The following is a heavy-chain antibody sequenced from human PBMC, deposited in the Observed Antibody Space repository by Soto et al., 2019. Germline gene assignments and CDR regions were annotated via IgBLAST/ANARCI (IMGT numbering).Heavy chain of an antibody. CDR2: IYHSGST. CDR1: SGSISSSNW. D-gene: IGHD2-15*01. Sequence: QVQLQESGPGLVKPSGTLSLTCAVSSGSISSSNWWSWVRQPPGKGLEWIGEIYHSGSTNYNPSLKSRFTISVDKSKNQFSLKLSSVTAADTAVYYCASGYCSGGSCYLGGDAFDIWGQGTMVTVSS. CDR3: ASGYCSGGSCYLGGDAFDI. V-gene: IGHV4-4*02. J-gene: IGHJ3*02.